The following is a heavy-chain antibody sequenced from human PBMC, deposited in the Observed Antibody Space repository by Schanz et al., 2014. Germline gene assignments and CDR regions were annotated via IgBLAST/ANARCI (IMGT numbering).Heavy chain of an antibody. Sequence: VQLEQSGAEVKKPGSSVKVSCTASGGTFSSYTISWIRQAPGQGLEWMGRIIPVLAIADYAQKFRGRVTMTRNTSMSTAYIELHILTSEDTAGYYCARGRTFDYWGQGTLVTVSS. CDR3: ARGRTFDY. J-gene: IGHJ4*02. CDR1: GGTFSSYT. V-gene: IGHV1-69*02. CDR2: IIPVLAIA.